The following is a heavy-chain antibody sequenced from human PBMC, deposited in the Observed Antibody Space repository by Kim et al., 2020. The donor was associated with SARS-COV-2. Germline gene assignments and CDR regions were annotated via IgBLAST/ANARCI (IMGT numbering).Heavy chain of an antibody. D-gene: IGHD2-21*01. CDR3: ARGNGIRSHEH. J-gene: IGHJ1*01. Sequence: ASVKVSCKASGYNFIGFYMHWVRQVPGQGLEWMGWVSPNTGDTRLEKKFEGRLTMSRDTSINTAYMELTDLKHDDTALYYCARGNGIRSHEHWGQGTLVT. CDR1: GYNFIGFY. CDR2: VSPNTGDT. V-gene: IGHV1-2*02.